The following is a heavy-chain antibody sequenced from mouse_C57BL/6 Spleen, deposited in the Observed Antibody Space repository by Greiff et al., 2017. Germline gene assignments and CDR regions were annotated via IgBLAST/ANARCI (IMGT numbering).Heavy chain of an antibody. J-gene: IGHJ4*01. D-gene: IGHD2-1*01. CDR1: GYTFTDYY. Sequence: VQLQQSGPELVKPGASVKISCKASGYTFTDYYMNWVKQSHGKSLEWIGDINPNNGGTSYNQKFKGKATLTVDKSSSTAYMELRSLTSEDSAVYYCARVYGNPMDYWGQGTSVTVSS. V-gene: IGHV1-26*01. CDR2: INPNNGGT. CDR3: ARVYGNPMDY.